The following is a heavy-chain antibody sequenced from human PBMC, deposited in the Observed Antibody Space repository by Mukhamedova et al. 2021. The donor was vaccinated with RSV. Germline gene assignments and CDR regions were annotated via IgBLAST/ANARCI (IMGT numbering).Heavy chain of an antibody. CDR2: IGGSDGST. CDR3: AKERQLSGVFDY. D-gene: IGHD6-13*01. J-gene: IGHJ4*02. V-gene: IGHV3-23*01. Sequence: VSAIGGSDGSTYYADSVKGRFIISRDNFKNTLHLQMKSLKAEDTAVYYCAKERQLSGVFDYWGQGTLVTVSS.